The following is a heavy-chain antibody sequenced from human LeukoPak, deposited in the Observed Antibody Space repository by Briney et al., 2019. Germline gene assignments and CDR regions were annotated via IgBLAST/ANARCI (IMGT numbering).Heavy chain of an antibody. D-gene: IGHD1-1*01. Sequence: SETLSLTCAAYGGSFSGYYWSWIRQPPGKGLEWIGEINHSGSTNYNPSLKSRVTISVDTSKNQFSLKLSSVTAADTAVYYCARHFGPTGTTFDPWGQGTLVTVSS. J-gene: IGHJ5*02. CDR1: GGSFSGYY. CDR2: INHSGST. V-gene: IGHV4-34*01. CDR3: ARHFGPTGTTFDP.